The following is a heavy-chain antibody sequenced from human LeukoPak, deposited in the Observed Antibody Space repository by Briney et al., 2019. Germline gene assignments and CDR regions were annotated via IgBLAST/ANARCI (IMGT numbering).Heavy chain of an antibody. D-gene: IGHD6-19*01. CDR3: ARVGAVAGPSAAFDI. Sequence: PSETLSLTCTVSGDSFSYFYWSWIRQPPGKGLEWIGYIYNSGSTSYNPSLKSRVTISVDTSKNQFSLKLSSVTAADTAVYYCARVGAVAGPSAAFDIWGQGTMVTVSS. CDR2: IYNSGST. CDR1: GDSFSYFY. J-gene: IGHJ3*02. V-gene: IGHV4-59*08.